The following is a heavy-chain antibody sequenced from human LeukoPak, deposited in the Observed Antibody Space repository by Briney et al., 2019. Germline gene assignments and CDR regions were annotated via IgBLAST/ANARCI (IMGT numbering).Heavy chain of an antibody. J-gene: IGHJ4*02. CDR3: ARGEGWYGHYYFDY. CDR2: MNPNSGNT. CDR1: GYTFTSYD. Sequence: SVKVSCKASGYTFTSYDINWVRQATGQGLEWMGWMNPNSGNTGYAQKFQGRVTMTRNTSISTAYMELSSLRSEDTAVYYCARGEGWYGHYYFDYWGQGTLVTVSS. D-gene: IGHD6-19*01. V-gene: IGHV1-8*01.